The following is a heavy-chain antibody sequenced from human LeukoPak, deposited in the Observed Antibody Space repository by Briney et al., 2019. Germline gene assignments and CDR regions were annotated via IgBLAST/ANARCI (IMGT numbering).Heavy chain of an antibody. CDR2: TYYRSKWYN. Sequence: SQTLSLTCAISGDSVSSNSAIWNWIRQSPSSGLEWLGRTYYRSKWYNDYAVSVKSRIIINPDTSKNQFSLQLNSVTPEDTAMYYCARARSGSNWFDPWGQGTLVTVSS. CDR3: ARARSGSNWFDP. D-gene: IGHD6-19*01. V-gene: IGHV6-1*01. J-gene: IGHJ5*02. CDR1: GDSVSSNSAI.